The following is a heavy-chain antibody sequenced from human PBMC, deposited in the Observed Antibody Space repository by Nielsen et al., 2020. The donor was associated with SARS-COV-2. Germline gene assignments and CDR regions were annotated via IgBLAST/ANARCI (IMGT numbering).Heavy chain of an antibody. D-gene: IGHD2-2*02. CDR1: GFNFSGHS. CDR3: ARIIIQCSSTHCYTLGGLDF. CDR2: LSGSSRYI. V-gene: IGHV3-21*01. J-gene: IGHJ6*04. Sequence: GESLKISCAASGFNFSGHSMSWVRQAPGKGLEWISSLSGSSRYIYYADSLQDRFTITRDNAQNSLVLQMNSMRAEDTVLYYCARIIIQCSSTHCYTLGGLDFWGKGTPVTVSS.